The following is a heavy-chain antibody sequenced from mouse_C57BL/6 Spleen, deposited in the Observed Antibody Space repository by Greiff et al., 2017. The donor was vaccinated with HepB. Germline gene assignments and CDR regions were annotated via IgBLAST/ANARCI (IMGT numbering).Heavy chain of an antibody. Sequence: VKLVESGPGLVAPSQSLSITCTVSGFSLTSYAISWVRQPPGKGLEWLGVIWTGGGTNYNSALKSRLSISKDNSKSQVFLKMNSLQTDDTARYYCARRYYGSSHGYFDVWGTGTTVTVSS. V-gene: IGHV2-9-1*01. D-gene: IGHD1-1*01. CDR3: ARRYYGSSHGYFDV. J-gene: IGHJ1*03. CDR1: GFSLTSYA. CDR2: IWTGGGT.